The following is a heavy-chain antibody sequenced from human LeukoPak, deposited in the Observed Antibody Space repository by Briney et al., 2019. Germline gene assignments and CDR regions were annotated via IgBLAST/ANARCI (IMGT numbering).Heavy chain of an antibody. CDR1: GGSISSYY. CDR2: IYYSGST. CDR3: ARSDYGAMGAFGI. D-gene: IGHD4-17*01. J-gene: IGHJ3*02. V-gene: IGHV4-59*01. Sequence: SETLSLTCTVSGGSISSYYWSWIRQPPGKGLEWIGYIYYSGSTNYNPSLKSRVTISVDTSKNQFSLKLSSVTAADTAVYYCARSDYGAMGAFGIWGQGTMVTVSS.